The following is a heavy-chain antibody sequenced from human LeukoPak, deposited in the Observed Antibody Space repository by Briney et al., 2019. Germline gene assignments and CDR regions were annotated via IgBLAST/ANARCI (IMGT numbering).Heavy chain of an antibody. V-gene: IGHV4-4*07. J-gene: IGHJ4*02. Sequence: SETLSLTCTVSGGSISNYFWSWIRQPAGKGLEWIGRIYTSGSTNYNPSLKSRVTISVDTSKNQFSLKLSSVTAADTAVYYCARGLRYGNYLQQGSGWLYWGQGTLVTVSS. CDR3: ARGLRYGNYLQQGSGWLY. CDR2: IYTSGST. CDR1: GGSISNYF. D-gene: IGHD6-19*01.